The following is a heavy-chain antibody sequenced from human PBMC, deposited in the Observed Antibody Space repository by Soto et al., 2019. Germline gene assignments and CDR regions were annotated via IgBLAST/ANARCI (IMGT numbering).Heavy chain of an antibody. CDR1: GYSITNVNW. CDR3: ARSPYADALDI. J-gene: IGHJ3*02. D-gene: IGHD2-2*01. Sequence: QVQLQESGPGLVKPSDTLSLTCAVSGYSITNVNWWAWIRQPPGKGLEWIGYIFHSGTTHYNPSLKSRVTMSVDTSKSQFSLKVDSLTAEDPAVYYCARSPYADALDIWGQGTMVTVSS. V-gene: IGHV4-28*01. CDR2: IFHSGTT.